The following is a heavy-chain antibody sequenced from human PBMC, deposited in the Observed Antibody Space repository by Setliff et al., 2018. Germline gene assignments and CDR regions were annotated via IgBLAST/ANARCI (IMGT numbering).Heavy chain of an antibody. CDR2: ISSNGDRL. CDR3: ARIAEYDTLDI. V-gene: IGHV3-64*01. CDR1: GFNFFSYA. Sequence: GGSLRLSCAASGFNFFSYAMHWVRQAPGKGLEYVSAISSNGDRLSYANSVKGRFTISRDVSTNTLYLQMGSLRVEDTAVYYCARIAEYDTLDIWGQGTMVTVSS. J-gene: IGHJ3*02.